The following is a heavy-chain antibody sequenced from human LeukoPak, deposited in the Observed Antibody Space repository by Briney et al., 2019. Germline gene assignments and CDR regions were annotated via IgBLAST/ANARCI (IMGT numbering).Heavy chain of an antibody. D-gene: IGHD1-26*01. J-gene: IGHJ4*02. CDR2: ISGSGGST. CDR1: GFTFSSYG. V-gene: IGHV3-23*01. Sequence: GGSLRLSCAASGFTFSSYGMSWVRQAPGKGLEWVSAISGSGGSTYYADSVKGRFTISRDNSKTTLYLQMNSLRAEDTAVYYCAKGPWELTPYYFAYWGQGTLVTVSS. CDR3: AKGPWELTPYYFAY.